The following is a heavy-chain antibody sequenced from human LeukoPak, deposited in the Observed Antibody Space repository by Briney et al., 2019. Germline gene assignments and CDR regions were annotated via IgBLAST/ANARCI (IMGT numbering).Heavy chain of an antibody. Sequence: GGSLRLSCAVSGLTFSSSWMDWVRRAPGKGLEWVASINPDGIKRYSADSVKGRFTISRDNARNSLYLQMNSLRAEDTAVYYCAKFLGVSVWYGISGPWGQGTLVTVSS. D-gene: IGHD3-10*01. V-gene: IGHV3-7*03. CDR3: AKFLGVSVWYGISGP. J-gene: IGHJ5*02. CDR1: GLTFSSSW. CDR2: INPDGIKR.